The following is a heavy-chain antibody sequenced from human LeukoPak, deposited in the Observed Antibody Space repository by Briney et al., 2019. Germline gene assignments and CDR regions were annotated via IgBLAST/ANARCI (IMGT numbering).Heavy chain of an antibody. Sequence: ASVKVSCKATSRISWVRQAPGQGLEWMGWIGTYGGDTYYAQKFQGRITVTTDASTSTVYMELRNLRSDDTAVYYCARDLWNFYDDSGYNRNFDSWGQGTLVTVSS. CDR3: ARDLWNFYDDSGYNRNFDS. V-gene: IGHV1-18*01. J-gene: IGHJ5*01. D-gene: IGHD3-22*01. CDR2: IGTYGGDT. CDR1: TSR.